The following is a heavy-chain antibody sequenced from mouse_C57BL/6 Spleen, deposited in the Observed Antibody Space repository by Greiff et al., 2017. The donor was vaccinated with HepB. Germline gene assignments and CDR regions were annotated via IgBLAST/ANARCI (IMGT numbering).Heavy chain of an antibody. Sequence: EVQLQQSGPGMVKPSQSLSLTCTVTGYSITSGYDWHWIRHFPGNKLEWMGYISYSGSTNYNPSLKSRISITHDTSKNHFFLKLNSVTTEDTATYYCAREGLIDYYGSSWYFDVWGTGTTVTVSS. J-gene: IGHJ1*03. CDR3: AREGLIDYYGSSWYFDV. V-gene: IGHV3-1*01. CDR1: GYSITSGYD. CDR2: ISYSGST. D-gene: IGHD1-1*01.